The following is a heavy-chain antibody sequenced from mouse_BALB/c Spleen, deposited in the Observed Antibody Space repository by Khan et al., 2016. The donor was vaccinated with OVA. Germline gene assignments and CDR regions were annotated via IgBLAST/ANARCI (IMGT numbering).Heavy chain of an antibody. CDR3: ARGNYYGSTSWLAY. CDR1: GYTFTDYY. V-gene: IGHV1-84*02. Sequence: QVQLQQSGPELVKPGASVKISCKASGYTFTDYYINWVKQKPGQGLEWIGWLYPGSGNNKYNEKFKGRATLTVDKSSRTTYMQLSSRTSEDTAVYFCARGNYYGSTSWLAYWGQGTLVTVSA. J-gene: IGHJ3*01. D-gene: IGHD1-1*01. CDR2: LYPGSGNN.